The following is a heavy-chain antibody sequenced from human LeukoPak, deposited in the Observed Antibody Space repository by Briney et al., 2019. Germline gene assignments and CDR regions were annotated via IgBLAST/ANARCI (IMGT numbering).Heavy chain of an antibody. CDR3: ARTNPGYNFDY. D-gene: IGHD5-18*01. J-gene: IGHJ4*02. V-gene: IGHV3-33*03. CDR2: IWHDGSNK. Sequence: PGGSLRLSCAASGFTFSNYGMHWVRQAPGKGLEWVAVIWHDGSNKYYADSVKGRFTISRDNSKNTLYLQMNSLRAEDTAVYYCARTNPGYNFDYWGQGTPVTVSS. CDR1: GFTFSNYG.